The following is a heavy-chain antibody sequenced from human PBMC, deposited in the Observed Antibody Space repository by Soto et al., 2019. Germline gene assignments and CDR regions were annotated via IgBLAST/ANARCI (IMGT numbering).Heavy chain of an antibody. CDR2: IYPGDTT. CDR1: GFTVSSSNY. V-gene: IGHV3-53*01. Sequence: GGSLRLSCVVSGFTVSSSNYMSWVRQAPGKGLEWVSVIYPGDTTFYADSVKGRFTISRDNSKNTLYLQMNSLRAEDTAVYYCAKSHRSYYSFDPWGQGTLVTVSS. D-gene: IGHD1-26*01. CDR3: AKSHRSYYSFDP. J-gene: IGHJ5*02.